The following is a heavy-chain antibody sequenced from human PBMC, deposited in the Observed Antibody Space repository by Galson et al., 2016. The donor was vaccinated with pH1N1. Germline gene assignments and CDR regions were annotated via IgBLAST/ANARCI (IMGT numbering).Heavy chain of an antibody. V-gene: IGHV3-48*02. Sequence: SLRLSCAVTGFTFDGRGMGWVRQAPGKGLQWVSSISSRNDKVYYADSVKGRFTISRDDVKNSVYLQMNSLRHGDTAVYYCARDSGRETHFDYWGRGTLVTVSS. CDR1: GFTFDGRG. CDR3: ARDSGRETHFDY. J-gene: IGHJ4*02. D-gene: IGHD6-19*01. CDR2: ISSRNDKV.